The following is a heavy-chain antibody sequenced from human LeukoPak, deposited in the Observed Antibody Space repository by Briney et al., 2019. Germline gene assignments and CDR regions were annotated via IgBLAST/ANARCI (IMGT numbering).Heavy chain of an antibody. V-gene: IGHV3-9*01. D-gene: IGHD1-26*01. Sequence: PGGSLRLSCAASGFSFSNAWMSWVRQAPGKGLEWVSGISWNSGSIGYADSVKGRFTISRDNAKNSLYLQMNSLRAEDTALYYCAKDMDIVGATTTLFDYWGQGTLVTVSS. CDR2: ISWNSGSI. J-gene: IGHJ4*02. CDR3: AKDMDIVGATTTLFDY. CDR1: GFSFSNAW.